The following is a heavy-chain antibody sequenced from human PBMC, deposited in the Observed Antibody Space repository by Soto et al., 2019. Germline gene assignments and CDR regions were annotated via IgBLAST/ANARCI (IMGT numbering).Heavy chain of an antibody. V-gene: IGHV3-23*01. CDR2: ISSSGGST. CDR3: AKDRVAGTWLGVDWFDP. J-gene: IGHJ5*02. Sequence: HPGGSLRLSCADSGFTFSSYAMSWVRQAPGKGLEWVSAISSSGGSTYSADSVKGRFTISRDNSKNTLYLQMNSLSAEDTAVYYCAKDRVAGTWLGVDWFDPWGQGTLVTVSS. D-gene: IGHD6-19*01. CDR1: GFTFSSYA.